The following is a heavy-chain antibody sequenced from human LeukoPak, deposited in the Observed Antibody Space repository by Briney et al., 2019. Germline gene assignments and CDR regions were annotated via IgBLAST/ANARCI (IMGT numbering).Heavy chain of an antibody. Sequence: TGGSLRLSCAASGFTFSSYEMNWVRQAPGKELEWVSYISSSGSTIYYADSVKGRFTISRDNAKNSPYLQMNSLRAEDTAVYYCARAIAVAGPGGNYFDYWGQGTLVTVSS. D-gene: IGHD6-19*01. J-gene: IGHJ4*02. V-gene: IGHV3-48*03. CDR1: GFTFSSYE. CDR3: ARAIAVAGPGGNYFDY. CDR2: ISSSGSTI.